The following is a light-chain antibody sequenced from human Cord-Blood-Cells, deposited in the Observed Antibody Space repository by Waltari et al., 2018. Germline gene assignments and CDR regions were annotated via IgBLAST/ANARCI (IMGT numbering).Light chain of an antibody. CDR2: AAS. CDR1: QSVSSY. CDR3: QQRSNWPRT. V-gene: IGKV3-11*01. J-gene: IGKJ1*01. Sequence: EILLTQSPATLSLSSGERASLYCRTSQSVSSYLAWYQQKPGPAPRLLIDAASNRATGIPARFSGSWSGTDFTLTISRLEPEDFAVYYCQQRSNWPRTFGQGTKVEIK.